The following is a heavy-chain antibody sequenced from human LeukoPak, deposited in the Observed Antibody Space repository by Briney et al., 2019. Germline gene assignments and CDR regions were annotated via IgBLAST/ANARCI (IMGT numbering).Heavy chain of an antibody. V-gene: IGHV3-7*01. CDR2: IREDRNEK. CDR1: GFTFSSYA. J-gene: IGHJ4*02. CDR3: ARELAGHYYGSGSSFDY. Sequence: GGSLRLSCAASGFTFSSYAMSWVRQAPGKGLEWVSNIREDRNEKYYVDSLKGRFTISRDNAKNSLYLQMNGLRAEDTAVYYCARELAGHYYGSGSSFDYWGQGTLVTVSS. D-gene: IGHD3-10*01.